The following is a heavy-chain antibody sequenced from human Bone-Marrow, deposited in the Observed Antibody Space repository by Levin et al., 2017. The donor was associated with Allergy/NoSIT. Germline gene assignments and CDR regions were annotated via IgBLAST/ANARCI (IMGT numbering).Heavy chain of an antibody. CDR1: GYTFTSYG. V-gene: IGHV1-18*01. J-gene: IGHJ6*02. Sequence: GESLKISCKASGYTFTSYGISWVRQAPGQGLEWMGWISAYNGNTNYAQKLQGRVTMTTDTSTSTAYMELRSLRSDDTAVYYCARDPAGLLYAHGMDVWGQGTTVTVSS. CDR3: ARDPAGLLYAHGMDV. D-gene: IGHD2-2*02. CDR2: ISAYNGNT.